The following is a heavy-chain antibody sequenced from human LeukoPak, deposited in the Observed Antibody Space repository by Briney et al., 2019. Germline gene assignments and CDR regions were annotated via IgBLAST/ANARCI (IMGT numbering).Heavy chain of an antibody. J-gene: IGHJ4*02. CDR2: IGSDNKP. V-gene: IGHV3-23*05. CDR1: GFTFSAYA. D-gene: IGHD3-10*01. Sequence: GGSLRLSCEASGFTFSAYAMTWVRQAPGQGLEWVSSIGSDNKPHYSESVKGRFAISRDNSKNTLYLQMNTLGAEDTAVNYCAKSPYGLGSYAIAGDYWGEGTLVTVSS. CDR3: AKSPYGLGSYAIAGDY.